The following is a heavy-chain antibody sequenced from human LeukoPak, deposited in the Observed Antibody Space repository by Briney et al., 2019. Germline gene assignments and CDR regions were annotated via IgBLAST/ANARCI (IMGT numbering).Heavy chain of an antibody. J-gene: IGHJ3*02. CDR2: MNPNSGNT. D-gene: IGHD1-7*01. V-gene: IGHV1-8*01. CDR3: ATPLITGTQYSPVRDAFDI. CDR1: GYTFTSYD. Sequence: GASVKVSCKASGYTFTSYDINWVRQATGQGLEWMGWMNPNSGNTGYAQKFQGRVTMTEDTSTDTAYMELSSLRSEDTAVYYCATPLITGTQYSPVRDAFDIWGQGTMVTVSS.